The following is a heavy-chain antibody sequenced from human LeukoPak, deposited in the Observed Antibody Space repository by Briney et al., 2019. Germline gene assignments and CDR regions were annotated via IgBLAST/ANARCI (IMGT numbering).Heavy chain of an antibody. V-gene: IGHV4-59*01. CDR3: ARSVVAGAGDY. J-gene: IGHJ4*02. Sequence: ETXSLXCXVSGGSINNYYWSWIRQPPGKGLEWIGYIHYSESTTYNPSLRSRVTISVDTSKNQFSLKLSSVTAADTAVYYCARSVVAGAGDYWGQGTLVTVSS. CDR1: GGSINNYY. D-gene: IGHD6-19*01. CDR2: IHYSEST.